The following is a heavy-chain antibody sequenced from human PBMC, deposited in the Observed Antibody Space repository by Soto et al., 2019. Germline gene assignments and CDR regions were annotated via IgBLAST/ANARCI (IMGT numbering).Heavy chain of an antibody. V-gene: IGHV4-4*02. CDR2: VYHSGST. CDR3: ARRTYYYGSGSYLY. CDR1: GDSISSDKW. D-gene: IGHD3-10*01. J-gene: IGHJ4*02. Sequence: SETLSLTCAVSGDSISSDKWWSWVRQPPGKGLEWIGEVYHSGSTNYNPSLKSRVTISVDTSKNQFSLKLSSVTAADTAVYYCARRTYYYGSGSYLYWGQGTLVTVS.